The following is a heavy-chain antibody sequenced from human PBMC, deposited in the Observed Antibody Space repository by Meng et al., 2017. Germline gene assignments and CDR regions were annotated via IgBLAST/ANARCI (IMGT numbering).Heavy chain of an antibody. Sequence: VERGGTGGGLIRPGGSLRLSCTASGFSVTTSYMSWVRQAPGKGLEWVSVIYSGGSTYYADSVKGRFSISRDNSKNTLYLQMNSLRAEDTAVYFCARDSSSGWYHNYWGQGTLVTVSS. J-gene: IGHJ4*02. CDR3: ARDSSSGWYHNY. D-gene: IGHD6-19*01. V-gene: IGHV3-53*02. CDR1: GFSVTTSY. CDR2: IYSGGST.